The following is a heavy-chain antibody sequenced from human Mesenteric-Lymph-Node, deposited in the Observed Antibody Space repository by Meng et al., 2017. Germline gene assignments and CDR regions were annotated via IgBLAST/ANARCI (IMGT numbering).Heavy chain of an antibody. CDR1: GYSFTNYW. D-gene: IGHD2-2*01. CDR3: ARHLDGASSWTGGFDS. CDR2: IHPGDSNS. J-gene: IGHJ5*01. V-gene: IGHV5-51*01. Sequence: ESLKISCKGSGYSFTNYWIDWVRQTPGKGLEWMGIIHPGDSNSRYSPSFQGQVTVSADKSINTAYLQWSSLKASDTAIYYCARHLDGASSWTGGFDSWGQGTLVTVSS.